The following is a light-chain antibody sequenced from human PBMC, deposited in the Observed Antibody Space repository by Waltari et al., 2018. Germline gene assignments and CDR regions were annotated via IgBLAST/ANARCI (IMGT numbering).Light chain of an antibody. CDR3: QQYKNYWT. CDR1: QSVSDW. CDR2: KTS. V-gene: IGKV1-5*03. Sequence: DIQMTQSPSTLPLSVGDRVTINCRASQSVSDWLAWYQQKPGKAPKLLIYKTSTLESGVPSRFSGIGSGTEFTLTISSLQPDDFATYYCQQYKNYWTFGQGTKVEIK. J-gene: IGKJ1*01.